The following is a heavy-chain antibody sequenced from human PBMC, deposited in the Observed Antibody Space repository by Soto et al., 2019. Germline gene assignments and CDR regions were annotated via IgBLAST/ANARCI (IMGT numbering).Heavy chain of an antibody. CDR2: IYYSGST. CDR1: GGSISSGGYY. Sequence: SETLSLTCTVSGGSISSGGYYWSWIRQHPGKGLEWIGYIYYSGSTYYNPSLKSRVTIPVDTSKNQFSLKLSSVTAADTAVYYCARGVVAAFDIWGQGTMVTVSS. D-gene: IGHD3-22*01. J-gene: IGHJ3*02. V-gene: IGHV4-31*03. CDR3: ARGVVAAFDI.